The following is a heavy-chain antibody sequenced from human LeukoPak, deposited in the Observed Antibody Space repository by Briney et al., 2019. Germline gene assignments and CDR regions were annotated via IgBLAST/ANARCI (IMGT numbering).Heavy chain of an antibody. CDR1: GGTFSSYA. D-gene: IGHD3-22*01. V-gene: IGHV1-69*04. CDR2: IIPILGIA. CDR3: ARLTYSSGYL. Sequence: SVKVSCKASGGTFSSYAISWVRQAPGQGLEWMGRIIPILGIANYAQKFQGRVTITADKYTSTAYMELSSLRSEDTAVYYCARLTYSSGYLWGQGTLVTVSS. J-gene: IGHJ4*02.